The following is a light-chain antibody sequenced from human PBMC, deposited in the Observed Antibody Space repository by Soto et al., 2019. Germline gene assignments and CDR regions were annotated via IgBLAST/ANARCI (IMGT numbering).Light chain of an antibody. CDR2: LGS. V-gene: IGKV2-28*01. J-gene: IGKJ1*01. CDR3: MQALQTPRT. Sequence: DIVMTQSPLSLPVTPGEPASISCRSSQSLLHSNGYNYLDWYLQKPGQSPQLLIYLGSNRASGVPDRFSGSGSGTDFTLKISRVEVEDVAVYYCMQALQTPRTLGQGTKVDIK. CDR1: QSLLHSNGYNY.